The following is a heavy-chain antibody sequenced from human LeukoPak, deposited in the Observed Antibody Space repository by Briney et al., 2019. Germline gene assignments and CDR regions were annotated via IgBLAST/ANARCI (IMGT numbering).Heavy chain of an antibody. CDR2: TYYRTRWYF. D-gene: IGHD6-19*01. CDR1: GDSVSNNGAS. Sequence: SQTLSLTCAVSGDSVSNNGASWNWIRQSPSRGLEWLGRTYYRTRWYFDYAVSVRSRATINPDTSKNQFSLQLDSVTPEDTAVYYCARGGAGWYVSVFDPWGQGTLVTVSS. CDR3: ARGGAGWYVSVFDP. V-gene: IGHV6-1*01. J-gene: IGHJ5*02.